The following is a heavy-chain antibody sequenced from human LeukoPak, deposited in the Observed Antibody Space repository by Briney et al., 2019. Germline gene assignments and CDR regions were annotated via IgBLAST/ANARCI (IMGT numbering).Heavy chain of an antibody. CDR3: ARALDDSDNWFDP. V-gene: IGHV4-39*07. CDR2: IYYSGST. Sequence: SQTLSLTCTVSGGSISSSSYYWGWIRQPPGKGLEWIGSIYYSGSTNYNPSLKSRVTISVDTSKNQFSLKLSSVTAADTAVYYCARALDDSDNWFDPWGQGTLVTVSS. J-gene: IGHJ5*02. D-gene: IGHD1-1*01. CDR1: GGSISSSSYY.